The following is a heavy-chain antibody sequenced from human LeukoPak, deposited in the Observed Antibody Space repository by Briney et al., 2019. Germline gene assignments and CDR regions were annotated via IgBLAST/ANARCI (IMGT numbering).Heavy chain of an antibody. Sequence: PGGSLRLSCAASGFTFSSYSMNWVRQAPGKGLEWVSSFSSSSSSYIYYADSVKGRFTISRDNAKNSLYLQMNSLRAEDTAVYYCARGGSSSPGLDYWGQGTLVTVSS. D-gene: IGHD6-6*01. J-gene: IGHJ4*02. CDR3: ARGGSSSPGLDY. V-gene: IGHV3-21*01. CDR1: GFTFSSYS. CDR2: FSSSSSSYI.